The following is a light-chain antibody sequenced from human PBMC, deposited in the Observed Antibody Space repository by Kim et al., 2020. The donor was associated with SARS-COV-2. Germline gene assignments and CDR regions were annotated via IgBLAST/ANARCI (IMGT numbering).Light chain of an antibody. V-gene: IGKV1-27*01. CDR1: QGISNY. CDR3: QKYDSAPRT. J-gene: IGKJ1*01. CDR2: AAS. Sequence: AALGDRITITCRASQGISNYLAWYQQKLGKVPKLLIYAASTLQSGVPSRFSGSGSGTDFTLTISSLQPEDVATYYCQKYDSAPRTFGQGTKVDIK.